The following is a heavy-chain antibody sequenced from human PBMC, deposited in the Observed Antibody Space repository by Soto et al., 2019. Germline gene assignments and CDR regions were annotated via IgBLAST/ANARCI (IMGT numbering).Heavy chain of an antibody. D-gene: IGHD1-26*01. J-gene: IGHJ1*01. CDR2: ISWNSGSI. Sequence: EVQLVESGGGLVQPGRSLRLSCAASGFTFDDYAMHWVRQAPGKGLEWVSGISWNSGSIGYADSVKGRFTISRDNAKNSLYLQMNSLRAEDTALYYCAKANMSYWGVQNWGQGTLVTVSS. CDR3: AKANMSYWGVQN. V-gene: IGHV3-9*01. CDR1: GFTFDDYA.